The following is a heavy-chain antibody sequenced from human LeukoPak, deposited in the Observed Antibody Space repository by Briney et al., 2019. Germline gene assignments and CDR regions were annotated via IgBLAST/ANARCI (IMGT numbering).Heavy chain of an antibody. D-gene: IGHD3-10*01. CDR2: IYYSGST. V-gene: IGHV4-59*08. Sequence: PSETLSLTCTGSGGSISSYYWSWIRQPPGKGLEWIGYIYYSGSTNYNPSLKSRVTISVDTSKNQFSLKLSSVTAADTAVYYCARLGGSGSYLWFDPWGQGTLVTVSS. CDR3: ARLGGSGSYLWFDP. J-gene: IGHJ5*02. CDR1: GGSISSYY.